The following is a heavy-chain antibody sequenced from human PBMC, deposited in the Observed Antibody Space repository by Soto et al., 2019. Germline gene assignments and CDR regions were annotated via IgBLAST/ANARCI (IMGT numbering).Heavy chain of an antibody. CDR2: ISCSGSNT. CDR3: AKEGGLSGSYYISSSYYFDY. CDR1: GFTFSYYS. V-gene: IGHV3-48*01. J-gene: IGHJ4*02. Sequence: PGGSLRLSCAASGFTFSYYSMNWVRQAPGKGLEWVSYISCSGSNTYYADSVKGRFTISRDNSKNTLYLQMNSLRAEDTSVYYCAKEGGLSGSYYISSSYYFDYWGQGTLVTVSS. D-gene: IGHD1-26*01.